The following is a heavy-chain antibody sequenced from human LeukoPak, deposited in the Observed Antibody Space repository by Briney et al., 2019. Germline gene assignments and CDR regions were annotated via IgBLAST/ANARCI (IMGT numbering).Heavy chain of an antibody. Sequence: GGSLRLSCTVSGIDVSSNYISWVRQAPGKGLEWVSVTYVSGNTYYADSVKGRFIVSRDNSKNTLYLEMNSPRVEDTGVYYCAREVGAWGQGTLVTVSS. D-gene: IGHD1-26*01. J-gene: IGHJ5*02. CDR2: TYVSGNT. CDR1: GIDVSSNY. V-gene: IGHV3-66*01. CDR3: AREVGA.